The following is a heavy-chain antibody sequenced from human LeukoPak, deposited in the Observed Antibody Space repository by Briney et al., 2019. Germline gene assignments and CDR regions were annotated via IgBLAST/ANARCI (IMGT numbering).Heavy chain of an antibody. Sequence: ASVTVSCKVSGYTLTELSMHWVRQAPGKGLEWMGGFDPEDGETIYAQKFQGRVTMTEDTSTDTAYMELSSLRSEDTAVYYCATAGYGDYSRSYNWFDPWGQGTLVTVSS. D-gene: IGHD4-17*01. CDR1: GYTLTELS. V-gene: IGHV1-24*01. CDR2: FDPEDGET. CDR3: ATAGYGDYSRSYNWFDP. J-gene: IGHJ5*02.